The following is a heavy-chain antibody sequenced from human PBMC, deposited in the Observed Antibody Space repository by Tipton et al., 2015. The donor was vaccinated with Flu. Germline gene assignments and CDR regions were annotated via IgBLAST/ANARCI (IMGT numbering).Heavy chain of an antibody. Sequence: QLVQSGGGLVQPGGSLRLSCVASGFTFSTFWMSWVRQAPGKGLEWVANINQDGSEKYYVDSVKGRFTISRDNAKNSLYLQMNSLGAEDTAIYYCARDLGVGAPFDYWGQGTPVTVSS. J-gene: IGHJ4*02. V-gene: IGHV3-7*03. CDR2: INQDGSEK. D-gene: IGHD1-26*01. CDR1: GFTFSTFW. CDR3: ARDLGVGAPFDY.